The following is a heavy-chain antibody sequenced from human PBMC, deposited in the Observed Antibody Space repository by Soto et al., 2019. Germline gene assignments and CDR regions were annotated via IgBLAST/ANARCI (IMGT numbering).Heavy chain of an antibody. Sequence: GASVKVSCKASGYTFTSYYMHWVRQAPGQGLEWMGIINPSGGSTSYAQKFQGRVTMTRDTSTSTVYMELSSLRSEDTAVYYCAKDRVESVLLWFGELFGPLGYWGQGTLVTVSS. V-gene: IGHV1-46*01. D-gene: IGHD3-10*01. CDR3: AKDRVESVLLWFGELFGPLGY. CDR1: GYTFTSYY. CDR2: INPSGGST. J-gene: IGHJ4*02.